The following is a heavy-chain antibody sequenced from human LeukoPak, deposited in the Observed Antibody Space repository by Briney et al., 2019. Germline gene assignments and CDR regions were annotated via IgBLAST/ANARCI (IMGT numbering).Heavy chain of an antibody. V-gene: IGHV3-23*01. CDR2: ISGSGDTT. Sequence: PGGSLRLSCAASGFTFNSYGMTWVRQAPGKGLEWVAGISGSGDTTYYADFMKGRFTISRDNSKNTLYLQMNSLRAEDTAIYYCAKGPRTVRFGDRHKGIFDYWGQGTLVTVSS. CDR3: AKGPRTVRFGDRHKGIFDY. D-gene: IGHD3-10*01. CDR1: GFTFNSYG. J-gene: IGHJ4*02.